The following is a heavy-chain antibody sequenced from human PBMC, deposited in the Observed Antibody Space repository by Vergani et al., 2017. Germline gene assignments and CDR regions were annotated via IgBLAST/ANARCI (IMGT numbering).Heavy chain of an antibody. CDR2: INHSGST. V-gene: IGHV4-34*01. CDR3: ARRVRGWTITLDLGLDP. Sequence: QVQLQESGPGLVKPSETLSLTCTVSGGSFSGYYWSWIRQPPGKGLEWIGEINHSGSTNYNPSLKSRVTISVDTSKNQFSLKLSSVTAADTAVYYCARRVRGWTITLDLGLDPWGQGTLVTVSS. J-gene: IGHJ5*02. CDR1: GGSFSGYY. D-gene: IGHD6-19*01.